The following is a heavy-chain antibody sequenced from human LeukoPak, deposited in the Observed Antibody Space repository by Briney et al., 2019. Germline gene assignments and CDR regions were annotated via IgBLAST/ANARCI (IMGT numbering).Heavy chain of an antibody. CDR3: ARTGSTVTMLYPFDH. Sequence: SETLSLTCTVSGGSISSYYWTWIRQPPGKGLEWIGYIYYSGSTNYNPSLKSRVSISVDTSKNQFSLKLSSVTAADTAVYYYARTGSTVTMLYPFDHWGQGTLVTVSS. CDR2: IYYSGST. J-gene: IGHJ4*02. CDR1: GGSISSYY. V-gene: IGHV4-59*01. D-gene: IGHD4-17*01.